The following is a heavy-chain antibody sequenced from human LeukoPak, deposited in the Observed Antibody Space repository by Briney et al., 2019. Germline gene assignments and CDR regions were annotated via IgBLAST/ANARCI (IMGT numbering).Heavy chain of an antibody. J-gene: IGHJ4*02. V-gene: IGHV3-23*01. CDR2: ISGSGGST. D-gene: IGHD3-9*01. Sequence: GGSLRLSCAASGFTFSSYAMSWVRQAPGKGLEWVSAISGSGGSTYYADSVKGRFTISRDNSKNTLYLQMNSLRAEDTAVYYCAKEESRYFDWLSPFDYWGQGTLVTVSS. CDR1: GFTFSSYA. CDR3: AKEESRYFDWLSPFDY.